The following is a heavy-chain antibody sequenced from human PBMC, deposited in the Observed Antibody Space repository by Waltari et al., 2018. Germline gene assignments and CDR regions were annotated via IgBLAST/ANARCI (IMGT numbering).Heavy chain of an antibody. D-gene: IGHD5-12*01. Sequence: QLQLQESGPGLVKPSETLSLSCSVSGDSISSSNYYWGWIRQPAGKGLEWIARVYYSGTTYYNPSLKSRVTISADTSRNQFYLRLTSVTATDTAVYYCARSSAGMPRWLGDYWGQGILVTVSS. J-gene: IGHJ4*02. CDR2: VYYSGTT. CDR1: GDSISSSNYY. CDR3: ARSSAGMPRWLGDY. V-gene: IGHV4-39*01.